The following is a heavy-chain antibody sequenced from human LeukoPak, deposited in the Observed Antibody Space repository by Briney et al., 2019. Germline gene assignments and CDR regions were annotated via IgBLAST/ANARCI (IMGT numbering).Heavy chain of an antibody. J-gene: IGHJ4*02. CDR1: GFTFSGYA. CDR2: ITSDGGST. Sequence: PWGSLRLSCSASGFTFSGYAMHWVRQAPGKGLEYVSAITSDGGSTYYADSMKGRFTISRDNSKNTLYLQMSSLRAEDTAVYYCVKSRASSWYVHDYWGRGTLVTVSS. D-gene: IGHD6-13*01. V-gene: IGHV3-64D*09. CDR3: VKSRASSWYVHDY.